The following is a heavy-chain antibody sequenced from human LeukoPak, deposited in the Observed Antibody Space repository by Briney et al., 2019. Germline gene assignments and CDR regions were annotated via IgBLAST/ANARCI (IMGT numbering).Heavy chain of an antibody. Sequence: GASVKVSCKASAYTFSNYDIHWVRQATGQGLEWMGRINPNSGDTVYAQKFQGRVTMTRNTAISTAYMELSSLRSEDTAVYYCARGFYGDYPHAWGQGTLVTVSS. CDR1: AYTFSNYD. CDR2: INPNSGDT. D-gene: IGHD4-17*01. CDR3: ARGFYGDYPHA. V-gene: IGHV1-8*02. J-gene: IGHJ5*02.